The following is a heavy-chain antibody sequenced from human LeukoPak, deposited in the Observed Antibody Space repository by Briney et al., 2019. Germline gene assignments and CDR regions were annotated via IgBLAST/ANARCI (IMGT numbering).Heavy chain of an antibody. J-gene: IGHJ3*02. CDR3: AKDTRSSLDAFDI. Sequence: PGGSLRLSCAASGFNVNSNYMSWVRQAPGKGLEWVSGISWNSGSIGYADSVKGRFTISRDNAKNSLYLQMNSLRAEDTALYYCAKDTRSSLDAFDIWGQGTMVTVSS. CDR1: GFNVNSNY. V-gene: IGHV3-9*01. CDR2: ISWNSGSI. D-gene: IGHD6-13*01.